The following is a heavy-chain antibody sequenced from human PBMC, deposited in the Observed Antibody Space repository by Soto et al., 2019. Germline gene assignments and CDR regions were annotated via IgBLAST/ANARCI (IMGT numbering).Heavy chain of an antibody. V-gene: IGHV4-59*08. D-gene: IGHD6-19*01. CDR2: IYYSGST. CDR1: GGSISNYY. J-gene: IGHJ3*02. Sequence: SETLSLTCTVSGGSISNYYWSWIRQPPGKGLEWIGHIYYSGSTNYNPSLESRVTISIDTSKNRFSLKLSSVTAAETAVYYCARWVYRSGPGAFDIWGQGTMVTVSS. CDR3: ARWVYRSGPGAFDI.